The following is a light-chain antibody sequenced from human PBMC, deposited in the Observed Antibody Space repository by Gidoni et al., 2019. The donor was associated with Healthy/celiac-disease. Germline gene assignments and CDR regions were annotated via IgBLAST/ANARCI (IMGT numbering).Light chain of an antibody. CDR1: QSIVTY. J-gene: IGKJ4*01. CDR2: SKS. Sequence: DIQMTQSPSSLSASVGDTVSITCRASQSIVTYLHWYQQQPGKAPDLLIYSKSTLKSGVPSRFSGSGNGTHFTLTLRSLQPEDFAVYHCQQTTTMPLTFGGGTKVEIK. V-gene: IGKV1-39*01. CDR3: QQTTTMPLT.